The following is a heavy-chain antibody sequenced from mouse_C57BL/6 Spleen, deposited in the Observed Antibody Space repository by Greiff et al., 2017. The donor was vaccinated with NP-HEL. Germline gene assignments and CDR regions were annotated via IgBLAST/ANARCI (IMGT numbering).Heavy chain of an antibody. D-gene: IGHD3-2*02. CDR1: GYTFTDYY. CDR2: INPNNGGT. V-gene: IGHV1-26*01. CDR3: AREVAAQATSPFAY. J-gene: IGHJ3*01. Sequence: EVQLQQSGPELVKPGASVKISCKASGYTFTDYYMNWVKQSHGKSLEWIGDINPNNGGTSYNQKFKGKATLTVDKSSSTAYMELRSLTSEDSAVYYCAREVAAQATSPFAYWGQGTLVTVSA.